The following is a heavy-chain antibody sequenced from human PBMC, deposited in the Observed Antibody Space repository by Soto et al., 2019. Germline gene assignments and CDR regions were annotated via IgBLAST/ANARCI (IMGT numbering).Heavy chain of an antibody. CDR3: ATTMVRGVIRRTFYYYYGMDV. J-gene: IGHJ6*02. CDR1: GVTFSSYA. CDR2: IIPIFGTA. D-gene: IGHD3-10*01. V-gene: IGHV1-69*13. Sequence: ALVKVSCKASGVTFSSYAISWVRQAPGQGLEWMGGIIPIFGTANYAQKFQGRVTITADESTSTAYMELSSLRSEDTAVYYCATTMVRGVIRRTFYYYYGMDVWGQGTTVTVSS.